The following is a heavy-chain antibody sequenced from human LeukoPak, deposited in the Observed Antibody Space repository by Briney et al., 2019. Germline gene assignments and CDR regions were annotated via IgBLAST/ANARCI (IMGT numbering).Heavy chain of an antibody. CDR1: GYTFTDYY. CDR2: INPNSGGT. D-gene: IGHD6-6*01. Sequence: ASVKVSCKASGYTFTDYYIHWVRQAPGQGLEWMGWINPNSGGTNYAQKFQGRVTMIRDTSISTAYMELSRLRSDDTAVYYCACSSSSLGMDYWGQGTLVTVSS. J-gene: IGHJ4*02. V-gene: IGHV1-2*02. CDR3: ACSSSSLGMDY.